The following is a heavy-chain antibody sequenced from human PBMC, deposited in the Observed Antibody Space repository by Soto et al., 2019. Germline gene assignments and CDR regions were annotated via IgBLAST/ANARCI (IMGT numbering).Heavy chain of an antibody. CDR3: AREGIAAGENWFDP. Sequence: PSETLSLTCTVSGGSISSYYWSWIRQPPGKGLEWIGYIYYSGSTNYNPSLKSRVTIPVDTSKNQFSLKLSSVTAADTAVYYCAREGIAAGENWFDPWGQGTLVTVSS. CDR2: IYYSGST. V-gene: IGHV4-59*01. CDR1: GGSISSYY. J-gene: IGHJ5*02. D-gene: IGHD6-25*01.